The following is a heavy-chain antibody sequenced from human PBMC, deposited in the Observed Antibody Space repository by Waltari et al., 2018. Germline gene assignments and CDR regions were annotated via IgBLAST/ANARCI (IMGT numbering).Heavy chain of an antibody. CDR2: IEFDGSKQ. Sequence: QVQLVESGGGVVQPGGSLRLSWAASGFPFNSYTMHWVRQAPGEGLEWMTFIEFDGSKQYYADSVKGRFIISRDNSKNIVYLQMNNLRPEDTAVYYCVKGEIYGNSPKDWGQGTLVTVSS. D-gene: IGHD3-16*01. CDR1: GFPFNSYT. CDR3: VKGEIYGNSPKD. J-gene: IGHJ4*02. V-gene: IGHV3-30*02.